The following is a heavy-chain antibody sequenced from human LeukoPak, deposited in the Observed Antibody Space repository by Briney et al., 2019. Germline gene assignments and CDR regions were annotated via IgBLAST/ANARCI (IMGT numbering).Heavy chain of an antibody. CDR2: INSDGSTT. J-gene: IGHJ4*02. Sequence: GGSLRLSCAASGFTFSSYWMHWVRQVPGKGLVWVSDINSDGSTTTYADSVKGRFTISRDNAKNTLSLHMNSLRVEDTAVYYCARDVGGPYCWGQGPRVTVSS. V-gene: IGHV3-74*03. CDR3: ARDVGGPYC. CDR1: GFTFSSYW. D-gene: IGHD3-10*01.